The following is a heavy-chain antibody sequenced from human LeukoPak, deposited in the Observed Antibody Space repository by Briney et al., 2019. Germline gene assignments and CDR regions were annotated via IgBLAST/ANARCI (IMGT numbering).Heavy chain of an antibody. V-gene: IGHV1-2*02. CDR1: GYTFTGYY. J-gene: IGHJ4*02. CDR3: ARDPQYYFDY. Sequence: ASVKVSCKASGYTFTGYYMHWVRQAPGQGLEWMGWINPNSGDTNYAQKLQGRVTMTTDTSTSTAYMELRSLRSDDTAVYYCARDPQYYFDYWGQGTLVTVSS. CDR2: INPNSGDT.